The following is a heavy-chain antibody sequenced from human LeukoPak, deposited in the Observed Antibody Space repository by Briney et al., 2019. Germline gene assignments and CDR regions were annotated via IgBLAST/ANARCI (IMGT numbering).Heavy chain of an antibody. D-gene: IGHD6-13*01. J-gene: IGHJ3*02. CDR1: GFTFDDYA. CDR2: ISWNSGSI. CDR3: AKGKGQQLVKGAFDI. V-gene: IGHV3-9*03. Sequence: PPGGSLSLSCAASGFTFDDYAMHWVQQAPGKGLEWVSGISWNSGSIGYADSVKGRFTISRDNAKNSLYLQMNSLRAEDMALYYCAKGKGQQLVKGAFDIWGQGTMVTVSS.